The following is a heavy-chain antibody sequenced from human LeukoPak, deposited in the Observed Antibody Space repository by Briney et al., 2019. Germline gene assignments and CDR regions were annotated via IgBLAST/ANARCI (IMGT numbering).Heavy chain of an antibody. CDR2: ISAYNGNT. V-gene: IGHV1-18*01. Sequence: GASVKVSCKASGYTFTSYGISWVRQAPGQGLEWMGWISAYNGNTNYAQKLQGRVTMTTDTSTSTAYMELRSLRSDDTAVYYCAXXXXXXXXXXXXXCYVMNYYYYYMDVWGKGTTVTVSS. CDR1: GYTFTSYG. CDR3: AXXXXXXXXXXXXXCYVMNYYYYYMDV. D-gene: IGHD2-15*01. J-gene: IGHJ6*03.